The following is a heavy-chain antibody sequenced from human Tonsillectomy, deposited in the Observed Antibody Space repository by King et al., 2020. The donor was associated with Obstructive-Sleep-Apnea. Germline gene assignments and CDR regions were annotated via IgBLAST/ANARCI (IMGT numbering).Heavy chain of an antibody. D-gene: IGHD5-18*01. V-gene: IGHV4-31*03. CDR1: GGSINTGDYY. CDR2: IYYSGST. J-gene: IGHJ5*02. CDR3: ARTPYSYGFVSWFDP. Sequence: LQLQESGPGLVKPSQTLSLTCTVSGGSINTGDYYWSWIRQLPGKGLEWIGYIYYSGSTHYNPSLKSRVTISVDTSKNQFSLRLSSVTAADTAVSHCARTPYSYGFVSWFDPWGQGTLVTVSS.